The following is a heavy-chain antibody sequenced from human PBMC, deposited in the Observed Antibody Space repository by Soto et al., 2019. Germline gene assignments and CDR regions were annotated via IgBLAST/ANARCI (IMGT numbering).Heavy chain of an antibody. V-gene: IGHV4-30-4*01. CDR3: ARDAGYCNSVSCYPYNMDV. Sequence: SSETLSLTCTVSGESISSGDHYWSWVRQSPGEGLGWIGFIYYSGNTYYNPSLKSRVSMSVDTSNNQFSLRLNSVTAADTAVYYCARDAGYCNSVSCYPYNMDVWGQGTTVTVSS. CDR2: IYYSGNT. D-gene: IGHD2-15*01. CDR1: GESISSGDHY. J-gene: IGHJ6*02.